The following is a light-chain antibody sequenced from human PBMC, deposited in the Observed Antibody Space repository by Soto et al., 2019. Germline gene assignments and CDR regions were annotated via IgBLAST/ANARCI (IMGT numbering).Light chain of an antibody. J-gene: IGKJ4*01. CDR3: QQASSFPLT. Sequence: IQMTQSPSAVSASVGDRVTITCRASQPISSLLAWYQQKPWQPPNLLIYSASTLRSGVPSRFSGSESGTLFPLTITNLQPEDFATYYCQQASSFPLTFGGGTKVEV. V-gene: IGKV1-12*01. CDR2: SAS. CDR1: QPISSL.